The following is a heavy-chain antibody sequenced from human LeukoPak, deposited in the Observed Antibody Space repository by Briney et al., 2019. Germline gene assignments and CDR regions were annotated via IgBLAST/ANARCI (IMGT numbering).Heavy chain of an antibody. V-gene: IGHV4-34*01. J-gene: IGHJ5*02. CDR3: AGGPDSSSRHGADWFDP. CDR1: GGSFSGYY. Sequence: PSETLSLTCAVYGGSFSGYYWSWIRQPPGKGLEWIGEINHSGSTNYNPSLKSRVTISVDTSKNQFSLKLSSVTAADTAVYYCAGGPDSSSRHGADWFDPWGQGTLVTVSS. CDR2: INHSGST. D-gene: IGHD6-13*01.